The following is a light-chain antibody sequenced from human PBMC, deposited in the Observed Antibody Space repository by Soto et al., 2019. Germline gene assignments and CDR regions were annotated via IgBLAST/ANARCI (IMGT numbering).Light chain of an antibody. Sequence: DIQMTQSPSSLSASVGDRVTIICQASQGINKYLHWYQQKPGSAPKRLIYDASTLDIGVPSRFSGSGSGTDFSFTINSLQPEDFATYFCQQYESLPFTFGPGTTVDVK. J-gene: IGKJ3*01. CDR1: QGINKY. CDR2: DAS. CDR3: QQYESLPFT. V-gene: IGKV1-33*01.